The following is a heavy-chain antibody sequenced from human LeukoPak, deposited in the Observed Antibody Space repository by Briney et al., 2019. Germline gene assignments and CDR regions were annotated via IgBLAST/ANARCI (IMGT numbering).Heavy chain of an antibody. CDR2: ISGSGDYT. J-gene: IGHJ4*02. CDR3: ASTYGRGSLNY. Sequence: GGSLRLSCAASGFTFDFYNMNWVRHGPGKGLEWVSYISGSGDYTLYADSVKGRFTISRDNAKNSLYLQMNSLRAEDTAIYYCASTYGRGSLNYWGRGTLVTVSS. V-gene: IGHV3-21*01. D-gene: IGHD3-10*01. CDR1: GFTFDFYN.